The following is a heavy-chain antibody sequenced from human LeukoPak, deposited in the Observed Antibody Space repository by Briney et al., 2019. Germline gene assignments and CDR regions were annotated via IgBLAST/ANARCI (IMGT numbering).Heavy chain of an antibody. V-gene: IGHV3-23*01. Sequence: RGSLRLSCAASGFTFSSYAMSWVRQAPGKGLEWVSAISGSGGSTYYADSVKGRFTISRDNSKNTLYLQMNSLRAEDTAVYYCAKSGGATFSVDYWGQGTLVTVSS. CDR3: AKSGGATFSVDY. J-gene: IGHJ4*02. CDR1: GFTFSSYA. CDR2: ISGSGGST. D-gene: IGHD1-26*01.